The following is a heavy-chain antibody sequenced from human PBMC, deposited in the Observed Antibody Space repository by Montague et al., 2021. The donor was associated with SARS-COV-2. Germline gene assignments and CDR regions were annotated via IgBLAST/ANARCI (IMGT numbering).Heavy chain of an antibody. D-gene: IGHD3/OR15-3a*01. CDR1: SGSISSGGSISSGGYY. CDR3: AGELGHRYGAGWFDP. V-gene: IGHV4-31*03. J-gene: IGHJ5*02. CDR2: IYYSGST. Sequence: TLSLTCTVSSGSISSGGSISSGGYYWSWIRQHPGKGLEWIGYIYYSGSTSYNPSLKSRVTISVDTSKNQFSLKLSSVTAADTAVYYCAGELGHRYGAGWFDPWGQGTLVTVSS.